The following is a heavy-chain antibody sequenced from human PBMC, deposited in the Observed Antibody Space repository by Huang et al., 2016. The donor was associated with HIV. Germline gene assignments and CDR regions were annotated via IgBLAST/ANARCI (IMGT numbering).Heavy chain of an antibody. J-gene: IGHJ4*02. V-gene: IGHV4-34*01. Sequence: QVQLQQWGAGLLKPSATLSLTCAVYGGSFSGYNWSWIRQSPGKGLEWIGEINHSKNTNYSPSRRSRVTMSVDTSKNQFSLKLSSVTAADTAVYYCARGTPAAHSDYWGQGTLVTVYS. D-gene: IGHD6-13*01. CDR1: GGSFSGYN. CDR3: ARGTPAAHSDY. CDR2: INHSKNT.